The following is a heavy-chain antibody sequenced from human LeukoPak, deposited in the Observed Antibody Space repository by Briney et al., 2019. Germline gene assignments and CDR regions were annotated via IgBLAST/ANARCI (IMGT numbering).Heavy chain of an antibody. J-gene: IGHJ4*02. CDR1: GFTFDDYA. CDR2: ISWNSGSI. V-gene: IGHV3-9*01. CDR3: AKDMGYSGYDPFDY. D-gene: IGHD5-12*01. Sequence: PGRSLRLSCAASGFTFDDYAMHWVRQAPGKGLEWVSGISWNSGSIGYADSVKGRFTISRDNAKNSLYLQMNSLRAEDTALYYCAKDMGYSGYDPFDYWGQGTLVTVSS.